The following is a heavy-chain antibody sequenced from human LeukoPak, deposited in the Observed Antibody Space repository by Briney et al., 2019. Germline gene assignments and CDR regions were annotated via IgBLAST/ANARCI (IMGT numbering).Heavy chain of an antibody. CDR2: IRYDGSNK. D-gene: IGHD3-16*01. V-gene: IGHV3-30*02. J-gene: IGHJ4*02. CDR3: AKDRSYVWGSYDY. Sequence: GGSLRLSCAASGFTFSSYGMHWVRPAPGKGLEWVAFIRYDGSNKYYADSVKGRFTISRDNSKNTLYLQMNSLRAEDTAVYYCAKDRSYVWGSYDYWGQGTLVTVSS. CDR1: GFTFSSYG.